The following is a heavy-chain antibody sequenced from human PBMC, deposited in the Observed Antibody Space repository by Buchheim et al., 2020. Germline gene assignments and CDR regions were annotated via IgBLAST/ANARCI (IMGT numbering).Heavy chain of an antibody. CDR1: GGSFSGYY. J-gene: IGHJ5*02. CDR3: ARGRLRTKLKNWFDP. D-gene: IGHD4-17*01. V-gene: IGHV4-34*01. Sequence: QVQLQQWGAGLLKPSETLSLTCAVYGGSFSGYYWSWIRQPPGKGLEWIGEINHSGSTNYNPSLKSRVTISVDTSKTQFSLKLGSVTAADTAVYYCARGRLRTKLKNWFDPWGQGTL. CDR2: INHSGST.